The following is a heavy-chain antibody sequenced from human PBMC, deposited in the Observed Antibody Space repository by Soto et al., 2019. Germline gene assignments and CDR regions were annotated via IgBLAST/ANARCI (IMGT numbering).Heavy chain of an antibody. J-gene: IGHJ6*02. D-gene: IGHD2-21*02. CDR3: ARGGETAGLYYYYGMDV. CDR1: GYKFSDYG. CDR2: ASTSNTDT. V-gene: IGHV1-18*01. Sequence: ASVTVSCTTSGYKFSDYGLAWMRETPEQRHEWMVWASTSNTDTNYAKKFQGRVTMTTDPSTATTSMELRSLRSDETAVYFCARGGETAGLYYYYGMDVGGLGTTDTVSS.